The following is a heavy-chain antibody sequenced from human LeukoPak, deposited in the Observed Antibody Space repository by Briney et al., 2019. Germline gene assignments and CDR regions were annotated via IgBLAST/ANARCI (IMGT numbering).Heavy chain of an antibody. Sequence: GGSLRLSCVASANYWMHWVRQAPGKGLEWVSYISSSSSTIYYADSVKGRFTISRDNAKNSLYLQMNSLRAEDTAVYYCARGAYYYEDWGQGTLVTVSS. CDR3: ARGAYYYED. CDR2: ISSSSSTI. CDR1: ANYW. J-gene: IGHJ4*02. V-gene: IGHV3-48*01. D-gene: IGHD3-22*01.